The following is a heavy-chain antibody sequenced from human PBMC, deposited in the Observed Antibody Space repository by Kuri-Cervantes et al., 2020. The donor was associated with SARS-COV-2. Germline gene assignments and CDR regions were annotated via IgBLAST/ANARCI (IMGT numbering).Heavy chain of an antibody. CDR1: GFTFSSYA. J-gene: IGHJ4*02. D-gene: IGHD1-26*01. CDR3: ARGYYSHFDY. Sequence: GESLKISCAASGFTFSSYAMHWVRQAPGKGLEWVAVISYDGSSKYYADSVKGRFTISRDNSKNTLYLQMNSLRAEDTAVYFCARGYYSHFDYWGQGTLVTVSS. V-gene: IGHV3-30-3*01. CDR2: ISYDGSSK.